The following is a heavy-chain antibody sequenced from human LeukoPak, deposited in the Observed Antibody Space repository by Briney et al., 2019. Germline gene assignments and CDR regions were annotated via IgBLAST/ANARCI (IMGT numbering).Heavy chain of an antibody. CDR2: IYYSGST. Sequence: SETLSLTCTVSGGSISSSSYYWGWIRQPPGKGLEWIGSIYYSGSTYYNPSLKSRVTISVDTSKNQFSLKLISVTAADTAVYYCARGSRAEYTYGLYHHWGQGTLVTVSS. J-gene: IGHJ5*02. CDR1: GGSISSSSYY. V-gene: IGHV4-39*07. D-gene: IGHD5-18*01. CDR3: ARGSRAEYTYGLYHH.